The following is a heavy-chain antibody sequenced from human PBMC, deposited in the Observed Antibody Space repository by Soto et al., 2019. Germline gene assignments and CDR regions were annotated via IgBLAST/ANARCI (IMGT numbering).Heavy chain of an antibody. J-gene: IGHJ5*02. CDR2: IYYSGST. D-gene: IGHD6-19*01. V-gene: IGHV4-31*11. CDR1: SDSVFRGVYS. CDR3: ARDSGIAVAA. Sequence: TLSLSCAVPSDSVFRGVYSCSWIRQHPGKGLEWIGYIYYSGSTYYNPSLKSRVTISVDTSKNQFSLKLSSVTAADTAVYYCARDSGIAVAAWGQGTRVTVS.